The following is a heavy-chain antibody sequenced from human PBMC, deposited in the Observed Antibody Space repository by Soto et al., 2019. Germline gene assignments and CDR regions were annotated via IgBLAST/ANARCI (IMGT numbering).Heavy chain of an antibody. J-gene: IGHJ6*02. V-gene: IGHV3-21*01. Sequence: GGSLRLSCAASGFTFSSYSMNWVRQAPGKGLEWVSSISSSSSYIYYADSVKGRFTISRDNAKNSLYLQMNSLRAEDTAVYYCARGRYPPADTVPEYYYYGMDVWGQGTTVTVSS. CDR3: ARGRYPPADTVPEYYYYGMDV. CDR2: ISSSSSYI. CDR1: GFTFSSYS. D-gene: IGHD1-1*01.